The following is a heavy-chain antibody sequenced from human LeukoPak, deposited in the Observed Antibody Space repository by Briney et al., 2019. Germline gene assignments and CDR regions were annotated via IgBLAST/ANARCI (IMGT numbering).Heavy chain of an antibody. CDR2: ISWNSGNI. CDR3: AKDVVTAVRTPLFDY. CDR1: GFTFDDYA. Sequence: GRSLRLSCAASGFTFDDYAMHWVRLAPGKGLGWVSVISWNSGNIGYADSVEGRFTISRAQANNSLCLRMDRLMTADTAIYYCAKDVVTAVRTPLFDYWGQGALVTVSS. D-gene: IGHD2-2*01. J-gene: IGHJ4*02. V-gene: IGHV3-9*01.